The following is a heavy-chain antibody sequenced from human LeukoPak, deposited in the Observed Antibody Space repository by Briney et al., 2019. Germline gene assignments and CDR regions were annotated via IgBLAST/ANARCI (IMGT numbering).Heavy chain of an antibody. V-gene: IGHV4-4*07. J-gene: IGHJ4*02. CDR2: IYTSGNT. Sequence: KSSETLSLTCTVCGGSISSYYWSWVRQPAGKGLEWIGRIYTSGNTNYNPSLKGRVTMSVDTSKNQFSLNLSSVTAADTAVYYCARGRGSSWYYFDYWGQGTLVTVSS. D-gene: IGHD6-13*01. CDR1: GGSISSYY. CDR3: ARGRGSSWYYFDY.